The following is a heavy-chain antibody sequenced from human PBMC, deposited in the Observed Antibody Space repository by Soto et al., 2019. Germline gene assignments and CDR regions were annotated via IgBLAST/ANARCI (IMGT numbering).Heavy chain of an antibody. D-gene: IGHD2-2*01. V-gene: IGHV4-59*12. CDR3: ARGYCRSNSWYDSAGYFQH. CDR2: IYYSGST. CDR1: GGSISSYY. J-gene: IGHJ1*01. Sequence: QVQLQESGPGLVKPSETLSLTCTVSGGSISSYYWSWIRQPPGKGLEWIGYIYYSGSTNYNPSLKGPVHLTVGTAKDPSSLEVSFLAAADTAVEYFARGYCRSNSWYDSAGYFQHWGQGTLVTVSS.